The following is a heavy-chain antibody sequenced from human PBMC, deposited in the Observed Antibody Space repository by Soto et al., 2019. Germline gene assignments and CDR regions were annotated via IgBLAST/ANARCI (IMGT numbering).Heavy chain of an antibody. Sequence: TGGSLRLSCVGSEFIFSNNGMHWVRQTPGKGLEWVAFMSYDGSDTFYADSVKGRFTISRDNSKNTLFLHMSNLRSEDTAMYYCTIVRVADSALDHWGQGTLVTVSS. CDR2: MSYDGSDT. J-gene: IGHJ4*02. V-gene: IGHV3-30*02. CDR1: EFIFSNNG. D-gene: IGHD3-10*02. CDR3: TIVRVADSALDH.